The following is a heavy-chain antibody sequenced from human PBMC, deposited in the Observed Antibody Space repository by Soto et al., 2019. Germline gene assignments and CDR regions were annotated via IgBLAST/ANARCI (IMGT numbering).Heavy chain of an antibody. CDR1: GFTFSSYA. Sequence: QVQLVESGGGVVQPGRSLRLSCAASGFTFSSYAMHWVRQAPGKGLEWVAVISYDGSNKYYADSVKGRFTISRDNSKNTLYLQMNSLRAEDTAVYYCARDGEGNSEVDYYYYGMDVWGQGTTVTVSS. D-gene: IGHD3-10*01. V-gene: IGHV3-30-3*01. CDR2: ISYDGSNK. J-gene: IGHJ6*02. CDR3: ARDGEGNSEVDYYYYGMDV.